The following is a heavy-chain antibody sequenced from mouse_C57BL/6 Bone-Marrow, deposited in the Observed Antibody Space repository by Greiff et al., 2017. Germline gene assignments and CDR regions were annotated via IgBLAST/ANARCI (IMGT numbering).Heavy chain of an antibody. CDR3: ASGRFITTVVVFEN. D-gene: IGHD1-1*01. Sequence: VQLQQSGPELVKPGASVKISCKASGYAFSSSWMNWVKQRPGKGLEWIGRIYPGDGDTNYNGKFKGKATLTADKSSSTAYMQLSSLTSEDSAVYFCASGRFITTVVVFENWGQGTLVTVSA. CDR1: GYAFSSSW. CDR2: IYPGDGDT. V-gene: IGHV1-82*01. J-gene: IGHJ3*01.